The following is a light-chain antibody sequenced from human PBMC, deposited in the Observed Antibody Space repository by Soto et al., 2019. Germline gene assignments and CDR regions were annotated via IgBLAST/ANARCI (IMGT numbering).Light chain of an antibody. CDR3: QQRGNWPPIT. V-gene: IGKV3-11*01. CDR2: DAS. CDR1: QSVSSY. Sequence: TLSCRDSQSVSSYLAWYQQKPGQAPRLLIYDASNRATGIPARFSGSGSGTVFTLTISSLEPEDFAVYYCQQRGNWPPITFGQGTRLEI. J-gene: IGKJ5*01.